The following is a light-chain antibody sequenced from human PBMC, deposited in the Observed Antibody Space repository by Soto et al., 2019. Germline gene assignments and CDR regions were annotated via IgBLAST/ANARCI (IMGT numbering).Light chain of an antibody. CDR3: QQYYSSPPWT. V-gene: IGKV4-1*01. CDR1: QSVFFSPTNRNN. Sequence: DIVMTQSPDSLAVSLGERATINCRSSQSVFFSPTNRNNLAWYQQKPGQPPRLLIYCASTRQSGVPDRFSDSGSATDFTLTISSLQAEDVAVYYCQQYYSSPPWTFGQGTKVEIK. CDR2: CAS. J-gene: IGKJ1*01.